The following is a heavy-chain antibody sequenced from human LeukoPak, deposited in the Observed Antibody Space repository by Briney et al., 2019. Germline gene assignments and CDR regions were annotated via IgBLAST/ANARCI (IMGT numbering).Heavy chain of an antibody. Sequence: GGSLRLSCAASGFTFSSYSMNWVRQAPGKGLEWVSSISSSSSYIYYAESVKGRFTISRDNAKNSLYLQMNSLRAEDTAVYYCARRGYCSSTSCYEYYYYGMDVWGKGTTVTVSS. V-gene: IGHV3-21*01. CDR3: ARRGYCSSTSCYEYYYYGMDV. D-gene: IGHD2-2*01. CDR1: GFTFSSYS. J-gene: IGHJ6*04. CDR2: ISSSSSYI.